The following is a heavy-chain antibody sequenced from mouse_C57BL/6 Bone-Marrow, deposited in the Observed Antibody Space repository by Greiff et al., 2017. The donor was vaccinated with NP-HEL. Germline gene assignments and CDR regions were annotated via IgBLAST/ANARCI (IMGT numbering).Heavy chain of an antibody. V-gene: IGHV3-8*01. CDR1: GYSITSDY. D-gene: IGHD1-1*01. CDR3: ARWSYGRSYGYFDV. Sequence: EVQLQESGPGLAKPSQTLSLTCSVTGYSITSDYWNWIRTFPGNKLEYMGYISYSGSTYYNPSLKSRISITRDTSKNQYYLQLNSVTTEDTATYYCARWSYGRSYGYFDVWGTGTTVTVSS. CDR2: ISYSGST. J-gene: IGHJ1*03.